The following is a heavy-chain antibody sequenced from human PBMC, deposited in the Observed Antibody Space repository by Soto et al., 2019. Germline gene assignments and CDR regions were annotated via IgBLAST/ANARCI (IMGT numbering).Heavy chain of an antibody. CDR1: GGSISSGNYY. J-gene: IGHJ4*02. CDR2: ISYSGSA. D-gene: IGHD6-6*01. Sequence: PSETLSLTSTVSGGSISSGNYYWSWIRQPPGKGLEWIGFISYSGSAYYNPSLKSRVTISVDTPKNQFSLKLSSVTAADTAVYYCARSHIVPRLFMYPYDYWGQGTPVTVSS. V-gene: IGHV4-30-4*01. CDR3: ARSHIVPRLFMYPYDY.